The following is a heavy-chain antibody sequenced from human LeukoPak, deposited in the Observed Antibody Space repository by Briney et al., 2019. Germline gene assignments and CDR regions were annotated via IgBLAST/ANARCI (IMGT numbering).Heavy chain of an antibody. Sequence: GASVTVSYMTSGYTFITGYILGVRQAPGQGLEWVVWINPDCGATDYAQNFQGWVSLTSDSSISTVYMELTGLKFDDTAVYFCTKANSYASGSFRYWGQGTLVTVSS. CDR2: INPDCGAT. J-gene: IGHJ4*02. V-gene: IGHV1-2*04. CDR1: GYTFITGY. D-gene: IGHD3-10*01. CDR3: TKANSYASGSFRY.